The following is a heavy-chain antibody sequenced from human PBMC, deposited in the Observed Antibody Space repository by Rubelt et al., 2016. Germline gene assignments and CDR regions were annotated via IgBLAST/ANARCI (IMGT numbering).Heavy chain of an antibody. CDR1: GGSFSGYY. V-gene: IGHV4-34*01. CDR3: ARGLGIAALDYFDY. Sequence: QVQLQQWGAGLLKPSETLSLTCAVYGGSFSGYYWSWIRQPPGKGLEWIGEINHSGSTNYNPSLKSRVTISGDTSKNQVSLKLSSVTAADTAVYYCARGLGIAALDYFDYWGQGTLVTVAS. CDR2: INHSGST. J-gene: IGHJ4*02. D-gene: IGHD6-6*01.